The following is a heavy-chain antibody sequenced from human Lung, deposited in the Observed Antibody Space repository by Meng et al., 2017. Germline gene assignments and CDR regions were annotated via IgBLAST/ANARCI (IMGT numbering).Heavy chain of an antibody. CDR2: LGAHDGDR. J-gene: IGHJ4*02. CDR3: ARGTPGRSYSDF. CDR1: DDTFTGYG. V-gene: IGHV1-18*04. D-gene: IGHD3-10*01. Sequence: QVHPVQFGSEVKKPGASVKVSCKSSDDTFTGYGVSWVRQAPGQGLEWMAWLGAHDGDRSHAPRFQGRVTVTADRLTATSFMELRNLRYDDTAVYYCARGTPGRSYSDFWGQGTLVTVSS.